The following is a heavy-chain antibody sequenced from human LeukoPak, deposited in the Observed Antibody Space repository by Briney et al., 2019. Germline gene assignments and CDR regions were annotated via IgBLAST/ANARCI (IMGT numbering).Heavy chain of an antibody. CDR2: ISGSGGST. Sequence: GGSLRLSCAVSGFTFSSYAMSWVRQAPGKGLEWVSAISGSGGSTYYADSVKGRFTISRDNSKNTLYLQMNSLRAEDTAVYYCAKDEIYGDYYWFDPWGQGTLVTVSS. J-gene: IGHJ5*02. D-gene: IGHD4-17*01. V-gene: IGHV3-23*01. CDR3: AKDEIYGDYYWFDP. CDR1: GFTFSSYA.